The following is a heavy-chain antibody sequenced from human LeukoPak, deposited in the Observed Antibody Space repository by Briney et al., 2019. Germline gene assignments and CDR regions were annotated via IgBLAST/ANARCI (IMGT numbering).Heavy chain of an antibody. CDR1: GGSFSGYY. J-gene: IGHJ3*02. V-gene: IGHV4-34*01. CDR2: INHSGST. Sequence: SETLSLTCAVYGGSFSGYYWSWIRQPPGKGLEWIGEINHSGSTNYNRSLKSRVTISVDTSKKQFSLKLSSVTAADTSVYYCARGRYDFWSGYRMRAFDIWGQGTMVTVSS. CDR3: ARGRYDFWSGYRMRAFDI. D-gene: IGHD3-3*01.